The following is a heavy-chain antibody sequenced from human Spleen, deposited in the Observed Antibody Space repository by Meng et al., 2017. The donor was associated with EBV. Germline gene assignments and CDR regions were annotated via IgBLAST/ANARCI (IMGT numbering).Heavy chain of an antibody. CDR1: GGSFSSYY. D-gene: IGHD1-26*01. CDR2: INQSGSI. V-gene: IGHV4-34*01. Sequence: QVQLQRWGAGLLKPSDTLSLSCAGSGGSFSSYYWSWIRQPPGKGLEWIGEINQSGSIYYNRSLMGRVTISGDTSRNQFSLKLISVTAEDTAVYYCARGPYYEWGQGTLVTVSS. J-gene: IGHJ4*02. CDR3: ARGPYYE.